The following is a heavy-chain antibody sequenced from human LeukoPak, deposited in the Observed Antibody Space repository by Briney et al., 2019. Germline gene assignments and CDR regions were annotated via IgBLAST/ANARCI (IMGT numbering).Heavy chain of an antibody. CDR3: ARSDCGGDCYYYYYYYMDV. CDR2: INPNSGGT. Sequence: ASVKVSCKASGYTFTGYYMHWVRQAPGQGLEWMGWINPNSGGTNYAQKFQGRVTMTRDTSIGTAYMELSRLRSDDTAVYYCARSDCGGDCYYYYYYYMDVWGKGTTVTVSS. D-gene: IGHD2-21*02. J-gene: IGHJ6*03. V-gene: IGHV1-2*02. CDR1: GYTFTGYY.